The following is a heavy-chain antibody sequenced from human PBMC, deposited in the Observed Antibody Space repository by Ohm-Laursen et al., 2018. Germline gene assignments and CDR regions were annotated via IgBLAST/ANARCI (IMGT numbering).Heavy chain of an antibody. CDR2: ISSSGSTI. Sequence: GSLRLSCAASGFTFSDYYMSWIRQAPGKGLEWVSYISSSGSTIYYADSVKGRFTISRDNAKNSLYLQMNSLRAEDTAVYYCARENYYYDSSGYYLEGNFDYWGQGTLVTVSS. V-gene: IGHV3-11*01. J-gene: IGHJ4*02. CDR1: GFTFSDYY. CDR3: ARENYYYDSSGYYLEGNFDY. D-gene: IGHD3-22*01.